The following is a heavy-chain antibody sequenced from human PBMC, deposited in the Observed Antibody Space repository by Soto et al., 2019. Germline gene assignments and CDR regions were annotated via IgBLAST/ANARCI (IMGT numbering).Heavy chain of an antibody. V-gene: IGHV3-23*01. CDR3: AKDGAWSGTTRKRFDY. CDR2: ISGSGGST. Sequence: GGSLRLSCAASGFTFSSYAMSWVRQAPGKGLEWVSAISGSGGSTYYADSVKGRFTISRDNSKNTLYLQMNSLRAEDTAVYYCAKDGAWSGTTRKRFDYWGQGTLVTVSS. CDR1: GFTFSSYA. J-gene: IGHJ4*02. D-gene: IGHD1-26*01.